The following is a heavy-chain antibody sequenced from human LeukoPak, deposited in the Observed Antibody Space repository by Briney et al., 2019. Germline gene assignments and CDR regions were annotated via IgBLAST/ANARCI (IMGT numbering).Heavy chain of an antibody. CDR3: ARESAYQSSSWYGTFDY. D-gene: IGHD6-13*01. V-gene: IGHV3-30*01. CDR1: GFTFSSYA. CDR2: ISYDGSNK. J-gene: IGHJ4*02. Sequence: QPGRSLRLSCAASGFTFSSYAMHWVRQAPGKGLEWVAVISYDGSNKYYADSVKGRFTISRGNSKNTLHLQMNSLRAEDTAVYYCARESAYQSSSWYGTFDYWGQGTLVTVSS.